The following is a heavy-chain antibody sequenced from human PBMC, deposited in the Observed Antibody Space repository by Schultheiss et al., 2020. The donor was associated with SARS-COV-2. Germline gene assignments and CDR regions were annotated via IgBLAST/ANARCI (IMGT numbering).Heavy chain of an antibody. CDR3: ARGLDGMDV. J-gene: IGHJ6*02. V-gene: IGHV4-61*08. CDR2: IYYSGST. Sequence: ETLSLTCTVSGGSISSGGYYWSWIRQPPGKGLEWIGSIYYSGSTNYNPSLKSRVTISVDTSKNQFSLKLSSVTAADTAVYYCARGLDGMDVWGQGTTVTVSS. CDR1: GGSISSGGYY.